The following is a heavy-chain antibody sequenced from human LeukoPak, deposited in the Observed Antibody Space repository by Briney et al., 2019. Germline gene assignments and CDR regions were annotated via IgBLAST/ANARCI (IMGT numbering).Heavy chain of an antibody. V-gene: IGHV3-7*01. Sequence: GESLRLSCAASGFTFSSYSMTWVRQAPGKGLEWVAHINQDESEKYYVDSVKGRFTISRDNAKNSLYLQMNSLRAEDTAVYYCAREEWRANDYWGQGTLVTVSS. D-gene: IGHD3-3*01. J-gene: IGHJ4*02. CDR2: INQDESEK. CDR3: AREEWRANDY. CDR1: GFTFSSYS.